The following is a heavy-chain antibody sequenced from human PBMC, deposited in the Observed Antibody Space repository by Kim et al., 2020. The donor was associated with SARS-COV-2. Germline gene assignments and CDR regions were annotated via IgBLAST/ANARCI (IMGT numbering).Heavy chain of an antibody. J-gene: IGHJ4*02. Sequence: GGSLRLSCAASGFTFSSYGMHWVRQAPGKGLEWVAVISYDGSNKYYADSVKGRFTISRDNSKNTLYLQMNSLRAEDTAVYYCAKAGLGYCSSTSCYFLDYWGQGTLVTVSS. CDR1: GFTFSSYG. CDR2: ISYDGSNK. V-gene: IGHV3-30*18. CDR3: AKAGLGYCSSTSCYFLDY. D-gene: IGHD2-2*01.